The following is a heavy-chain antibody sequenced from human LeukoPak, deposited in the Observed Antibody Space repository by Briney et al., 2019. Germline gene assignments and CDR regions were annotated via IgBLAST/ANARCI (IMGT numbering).Heavy chain of an antibody. Sequence: ASVKVSCMASGYTFTDYYMHWVRQAPGQGLEWMGWINPDSGGTNYAQKFQGRVTMTRDTSISTAYMELSKLRSDDTAVYYCARAGLWDYSDSSGYHNAAFDIWGLGTMVTVSS. CDR3: ARAGLWDYSDSSGYHNAAFDI. J-gene: IGHJ3*02. CDR1: GYTFTDYY. V-gene: IGHV1-2*02. D-gene: IGHD3-22*01. CDR2: INPDSGGT.